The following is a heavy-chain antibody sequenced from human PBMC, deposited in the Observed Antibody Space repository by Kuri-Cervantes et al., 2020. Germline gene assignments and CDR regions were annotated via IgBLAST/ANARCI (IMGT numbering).Heavy chain of an antibody. J-gene: IGHJ6*03. CDR2: IYHSGST. CDR3: ARDAQYYGSGSYPHYYMDV. CDR1: GYSISSGYY. V-gene: IGHV4-38-2*02. Sequence: ESLKISCTVSGYSISSGYYWGWIRHPPGKGLEWFGSIYHSGSTYYNPSLKSRVTISVDTSKNQFSLKLSSVTAADTAVYYCARDAQYYGSGSYPHYYMDVWGKGTTVTVSS. D-gene: IGHD3-10*01.